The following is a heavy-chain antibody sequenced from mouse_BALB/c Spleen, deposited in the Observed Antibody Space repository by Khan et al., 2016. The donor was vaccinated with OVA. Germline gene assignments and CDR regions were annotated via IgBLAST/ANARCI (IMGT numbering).Heavy chain of an antibody. CDR2: INTYTGEP. J-gene: IGHJ4*01. CDR3: ARPPYFSYVMVY. Sequence: QVQLQQSGPELKKPGETVKISCKASGYTFTNFGMNWVKQAPGKGLKWMGWINTYTGEPTYADDFKGRFAYSLGTAASTVNMHINKLKNEDTATSFVARPPYFSYVMVYWGQGTSVTVSS. CDR1: GYTFTNFG. D-gene: IGHD2-10*01. V-gene: IGHV9-3-1*01.